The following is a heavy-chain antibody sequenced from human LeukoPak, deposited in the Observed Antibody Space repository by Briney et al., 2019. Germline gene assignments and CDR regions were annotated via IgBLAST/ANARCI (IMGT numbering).Heavy chain of an antibody. D-gene: IGHD6-19*01. CDR1: GGSISSYY. Sequence: SETLSLTCTVSGGSISSYYWGWVRQPPGKGLEWIGSIYYSGSTYFNSSLKSRVAISVDTSKNQFSLKLSSVTAADTAVYYCARLSGWHAGYYFDYWGQGTLVTVP. CDR2: IYYSGST. J-gene: IGHJ4*02. V-gene: IGHV4-39*01. CDR3: ARLSGWHAGYYFDY.